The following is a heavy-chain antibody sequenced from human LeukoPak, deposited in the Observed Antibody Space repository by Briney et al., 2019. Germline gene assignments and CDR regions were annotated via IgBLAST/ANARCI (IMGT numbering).Heavy chain of an antibody. Sequence: GASVKVSCKASGGTFSSYGITWVRQAPGKGLEWVSTISATGGSTYYADSVKGRFTISRDNSKDTLYLQMNSLRAEDTAVYYCAKGGYSSGWRNYFDYWGQGTLVTVSS. CDR3: AKGGYSSGWRNYFDY. D-gene: IGHD6-19*01. V-gene: IGHV3-23*01. CDR2: ISATGGST. CDR1: GGTFSSYG. J-gene: IGHJ4*02.